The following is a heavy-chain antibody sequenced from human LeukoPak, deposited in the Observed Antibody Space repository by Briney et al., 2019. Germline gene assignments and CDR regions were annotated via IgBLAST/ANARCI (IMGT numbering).Heavy chain of an antibody. Sequence: GGSLRLSCAASGFTFSDYYMSWIRQAPGKGLEWLSYISSSGTTIYYTDSVKGRFTISRDNAKNSLYLQMNSLRAEGTAVYYCARGIRQYAKSYFDYWGQGTLVTVSS. V-gene: IGHV3-11*01. CDR3: ARGIRQYAKSYFDY. CDR2: ISSSGTTI. CDR1: GFTFSDYY. D-gene: IGHD4-11*01. J-gene: IGHJ4*02.